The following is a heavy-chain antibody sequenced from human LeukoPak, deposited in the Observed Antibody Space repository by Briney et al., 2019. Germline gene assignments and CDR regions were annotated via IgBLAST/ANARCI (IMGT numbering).Heavy chain of an antibody. CDR2: IYYSGST. V-gene: IGHV4-59*12. CDR1: GGSISSYY. Sequence: PSETLSLTCTVSGGSISSYYWSWIRQPPGKGLEWIGYIYYSGSTNYNPSLKSRVTISVDKSKNQFSLKLSSVTAADTAVYYCARDEMLYWYFDLRGRGTLVTVSS. J-gene: IGHJ2*01. CDR3: ARDEMLYWYFDL. D-gene: IGHD5-24*01.